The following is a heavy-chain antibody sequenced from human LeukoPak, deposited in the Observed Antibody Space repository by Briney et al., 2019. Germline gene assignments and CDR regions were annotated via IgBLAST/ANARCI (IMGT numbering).Heavy chain of an antibody. CDR1: GGSVSSYY. Sequence: SETLSLTCTVSGGSVSSYYWIWIRQPPGKGLEWIGFMYYSGNTNYNPSLKSRVTISVDTSKNQFSLKLSSVTAADTAVYYCARVIDDYVWGSYRSPDAFDIWGQGTMVTVSS. J-gene: IGHJ3*02. D-gene: IGHD3-16*02. CDR2: MYYSGNT. V-gene: IGHV4-59*02. CDR3: ARVIDDYVWGSYRSPDAFDI.